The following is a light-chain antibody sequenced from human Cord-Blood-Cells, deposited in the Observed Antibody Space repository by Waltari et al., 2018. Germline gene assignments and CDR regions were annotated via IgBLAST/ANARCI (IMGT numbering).Light chain of an antibody. V-gene: IGLV2-14*03. J-gene: IGLJ1*01. CDR2: DVS. CDR1: SSAVGGYNY. Sequence: QSALTQPASVSGSPGQSITISCTGTSSAVGGYNYVSWYQKHPGKAPKLMIYDVSTRPLGVSNLFSGSTAGNTVSLTIAGLQAEDAAWYYGSSNTSSSTYVFGTGTKVTVL. CDR3: SSNTSSSTYV.